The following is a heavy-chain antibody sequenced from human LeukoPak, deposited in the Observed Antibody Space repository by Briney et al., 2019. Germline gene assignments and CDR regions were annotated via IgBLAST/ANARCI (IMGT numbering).Heavy chain of an antibody. V-gene: IGHV1-2*02. Sequence: GASVKVSCKASGYSFTGYYMHWVRQAPGQGLEWMGWINPNSGGTNYAQKFQGRVTMTRNTSISTAYMELSRLRSDDTAVYYCARDLGYCSSTSCYGDFDYWGQGTLVTVSS. CDR1: GYSFTGYY. D-gene: IGHD2-2*01. J-gene: IGHJ4*02. CDR3: ARDLGYCSSTSCYGDFDY. CDR2: INPNSGGT.